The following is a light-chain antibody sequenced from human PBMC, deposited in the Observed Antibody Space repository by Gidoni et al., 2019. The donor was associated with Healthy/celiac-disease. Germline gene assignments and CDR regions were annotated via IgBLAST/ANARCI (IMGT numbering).Light chain of an antibody. CDR2: GAS. CDR1: QSVSSSY. Sequence: EIVLTQSPGTLSLSPGERATLSCRASQSVSSSYLAWYQQKPGQAPRLLIYGASSRATGIPDRFSGSGSGTDFTLTISRLEPEDFAVYYCQLLDTFVQGTRLEIK. CDR3: QLLDT. V-gene: IGKV3-20*01. J-gene: IGKJ5*01.